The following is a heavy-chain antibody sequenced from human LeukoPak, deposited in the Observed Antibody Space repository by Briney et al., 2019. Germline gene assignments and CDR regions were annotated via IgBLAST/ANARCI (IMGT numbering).Heavy chain of an antibody. Sequence: PSETLSLTCAVYGGSFSGYYWSWIRQPPGKGLEWIGEINHSGSTNYNPSLKSRVTISVDTSKNQFSLKLSSVTTADSAVYYCARVEAVAGISYYYYYMDVWGKGTTVTVSS. J-gene: IGHJ6*03. CDR2: INHSGST. V-gene: IGHV4-34*01. CDR3: ARVEAVAGISYYYYYMDV. CDR1: GGSFSGYY. D-gene: IGHD6-19*01.